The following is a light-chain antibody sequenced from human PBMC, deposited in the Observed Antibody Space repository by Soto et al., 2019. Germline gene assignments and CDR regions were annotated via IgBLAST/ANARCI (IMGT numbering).Light chain of an antibody. CDR3: QQYGSAPTT. CDR2: GAA. CDR1: QSVRYDY. Sequence: EIVLTQSPGTLSLSAGERATLSCRASQSVRYDYLAWYQQKGGQAPRLVIYGAAIRATGIPDRFSGTGSETDFTLTISRLEHEDFAVYYCQQYGSAPTTFGGGTKVEI. J-gene: IGKJ4*01. V-gene: IGKV3-20*01.